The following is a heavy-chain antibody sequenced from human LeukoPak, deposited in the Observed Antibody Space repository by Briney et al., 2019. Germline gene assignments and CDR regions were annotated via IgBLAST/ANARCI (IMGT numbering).Heavy chain of an antibody. D-gene: IGHD3-9*01. Sequence: SETLSLTCTVSGGSISSYYWSWIRQPPGKGLEWIGYIYYSGSTNYNPSLKSRATISVDTSKKQFSLKLSSVTAADTAVYYCARYYDTFWPNLYYYMDVWGKGTTVTVSS. CDR2: IYYSGST. CDR3: ARYYDTFWPNLYYYMDV. V-gene: IGHV4-59*01. CDR1: GGSISSYY. J-gene: IGHJ6*03.